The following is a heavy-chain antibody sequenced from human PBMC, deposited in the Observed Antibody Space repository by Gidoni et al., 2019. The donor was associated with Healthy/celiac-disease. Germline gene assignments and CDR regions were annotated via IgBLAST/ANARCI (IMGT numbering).Heavy chain of an antibody. CDR3: ARGWDIVVVPAALRYYYYYMDV. J-gene: IGHJ6*03. V-gene: IGHV1-69*01. CDR2: IIPIFGTA. D-gene: IGHD2-2*01. Sequence: QVQLVQSGAEVKKPGSSVKVSCKASGGTFSSYAISWVRQAPGQGLEWMGGIIPIFGTANYAQKFQGRVTITADESTSTAYMELSSLRSEDTAVYYCARGWDIVVVPAALRYYYYYMDVWGKGTTVTVSS. CDR1: GGTFSSYA.